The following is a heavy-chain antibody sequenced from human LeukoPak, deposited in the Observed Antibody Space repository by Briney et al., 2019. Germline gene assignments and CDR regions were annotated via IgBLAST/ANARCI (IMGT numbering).Heavy chain of an antibody. D-gene: IGHD5-12*01. Sequence: PGGSLRLSCAASGFTFSSYAMSWVRQAPGKGLEWVSAISGSGGSTYYADSVKGRFTISRDNSKNTLYLQMNSLRAEDTAVYYCAKGKEGGYDYSYGYFDYWGQGTLVTVSS. CDR1: GFTFSSYA. J-gene: IGHJ4*02. CDR3: AKGKEGGYDYSYGYFDY. CDR2: ISGSGGST. V-gene: IGHV3-23*01.